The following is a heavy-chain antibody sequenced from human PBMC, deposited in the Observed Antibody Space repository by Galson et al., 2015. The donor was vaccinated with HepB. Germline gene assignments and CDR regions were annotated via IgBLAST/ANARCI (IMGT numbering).Heavy chain of an antibody. CDR2: IYPGDSDT. CDR1: GYSFTSYW. CDR3: ARLRRGYSYGYPDAFDI. Sequence: QSGAEVTKPGESLKISCKGSGYSFTSYWIGWVRQMPGKGLEWMGIIYPGDSDTRYSPSFQGQVTISADKSISTAYLQWSSLKASDTAMYYCARLRRGYSYGYPDAFDIWGQGTMVTVSS. J-gene: IGHJ3*02. V-gene: IGHV5-51*01. D-gene: IGHD5-18*01.